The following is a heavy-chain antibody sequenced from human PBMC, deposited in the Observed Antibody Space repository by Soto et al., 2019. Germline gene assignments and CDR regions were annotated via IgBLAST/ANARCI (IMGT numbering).Heavy chain of an antibody. CDR3: VRDRDYYDGIGYPSPGGAFDV. D-gene: IGHD3-22*01. CDR1: EFTFSTYW. J-gene: IGHJ3*01. CDR2: INPDGSRA. Sequence: VGSLRLSCVASEFTFSTYWMHWVRQPPGKGLVWVSRINPDGSRADYADSVRGRFTISRDNAKNTLSLQMTRLRAEDSALYFCVRDRDYYDGIGYPSPGGAFDVWGQGTVVTVSS. V-gene: IGHV3-74*01.